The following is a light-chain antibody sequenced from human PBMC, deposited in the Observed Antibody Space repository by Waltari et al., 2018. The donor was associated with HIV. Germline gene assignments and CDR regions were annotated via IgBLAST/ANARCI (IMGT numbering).Light chain of an antibody. V-gene: IGLV3-25*03. CDR1: VLSSRF. Sequence: SAELTQPASVSVSPGQTARITCSADVLSSRFASWYQQKPGQAPVVLMFQDNERPSGSPDRFAGSSSGTTVTLTITAVQEEDEADYYCQSSDSDDTYVIFGGGTKLTVL. CDR3: QSSDSDDTYVI. J-gene: IGLJ2*01. CDR2: QDN.